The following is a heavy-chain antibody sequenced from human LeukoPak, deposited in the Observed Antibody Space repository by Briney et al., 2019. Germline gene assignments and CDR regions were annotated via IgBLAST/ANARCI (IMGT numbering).Heavy chain of an antibody. V-gene: IGHV3-30*18. Sequence: GRSLRLSCAASEFTFSNYGMHWVRQAPGKGLEWVAIISYDGSNKYYADSVKGRFTISRDNSKNTLYLQMNSLRAEDTAVYYCAKSCLDTYYDTLTGSDYWGQGTLVTVSS. CDR1: EFTFSNYG. CDR3: AKSCLDTYYDTLTGSDY. J-gene: IGHJ4*02. CDR2: ISYDGSNK. D-gene: IGHD3-9*01.